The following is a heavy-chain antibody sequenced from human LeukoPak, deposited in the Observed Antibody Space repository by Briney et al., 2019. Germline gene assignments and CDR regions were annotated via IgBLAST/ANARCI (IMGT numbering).Heavy chain of an antibody. Sequence: GASVKVSCKASGGTFSSYAISWVRQAPGQGLEWMGGIIPIFGTANYAQKFQGRVTITADESTSTAYMELSSLRTEDTASYYCAKDFQGIVGATQIDFWGQGTLVTVSS. D-gene: IGHD1-26*01. CDR3: AKDFQGIVGATQIDF. J-gene: IGHJ4*02. CDR1: GGTFSSYA. V-gene: IGHV1-69*13. CDR2: IIPIFGTA.